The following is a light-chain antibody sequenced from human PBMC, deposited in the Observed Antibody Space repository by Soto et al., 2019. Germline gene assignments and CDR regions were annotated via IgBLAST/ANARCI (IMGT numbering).Light chain of an antibody. Sequence: QSVLTQPASVSGSPGQSITISCTGTSSDVGGHNYVSWYQQHPGTAPKLMLYEVTNRPSGVSNRFSGSKSGNTASLTISGLQAEDEADYYCSSYTRSTTPDVVFGGGTKLTVL. V-gene: IGLV2-14*01. J-gene: IGLJ2*01. CDR1: SSDVGGHNY. CDR3: SSYTRSTTPDVV. CDR2: EVT.